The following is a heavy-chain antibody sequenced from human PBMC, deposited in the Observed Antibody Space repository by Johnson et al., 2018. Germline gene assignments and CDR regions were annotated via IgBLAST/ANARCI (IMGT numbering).Heavy chain of an antibody. J-gene: IGHJ6*04. D-gene: IGHD2-15*01. CDR3: VRLPHVDV. CDR2: IKEDGSEE. Sequence: VQLQESGGGLVQPGGSLRLSCAGSGFTFSTYWMNWIRQAPGKGLEWVANIKEDGSEEYYVDSVKVRLTIYRDNANNSLYLQMTSLSAEDTALYYLVRLPHVDVWGKGTTVPVSS. CDR1: GFTFSTYW. V-gene: IGHV3-7*01.